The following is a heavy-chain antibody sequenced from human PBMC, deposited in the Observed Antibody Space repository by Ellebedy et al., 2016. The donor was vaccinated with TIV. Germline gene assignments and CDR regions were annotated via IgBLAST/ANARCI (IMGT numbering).Heavy chain of an antibody. CDR2: IYSGGST. D-gene: IGHD3-22*01. CDR3: ATGDYDSS. CDR1: GFTVSSNY. Sequence: GESLKISCAASGFTVSSNYMSWVRQAPGKGLEWVSVIYSGGSTYYADSVKGRFTISRDNSKNTLYLQMNSLRAEDTAVYYCATGDYDSSWGQGTLVTVSS. J-gene: IGHJ4*02. V-gene: IGHV3-53*01.